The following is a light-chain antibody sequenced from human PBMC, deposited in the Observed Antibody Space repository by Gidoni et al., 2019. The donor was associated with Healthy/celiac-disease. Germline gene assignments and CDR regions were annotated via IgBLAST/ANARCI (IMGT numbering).Light chain of an antibody. Sequence: DIQMTQSPSSLSASVGDRVTITCRASQSISSYLNWYQQKPGKAPKLLIYAASSLQSGVPSRFSGSGSGTDFTLTISSLQPEDFATYYCQQSYSTPQSTFXPXTKVDI. CDR1: QSISSY. CDR2: AAS. CDR3: QQSYSTPQST. V-gene: IGKV1-39*01. J-gene: IGKJ3*01.